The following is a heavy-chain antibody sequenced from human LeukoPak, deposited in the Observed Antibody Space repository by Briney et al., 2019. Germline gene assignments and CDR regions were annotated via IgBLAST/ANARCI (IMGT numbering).Heavy chain of an antibody. D-gene: IGHD3-3*01. CDR1: GFTVSSNY. J-gene: IGHJ5*02. Sequence: GGSLRLSCAASGFTVSSNYMSWVRQAPGKGLEWVSVIYSGGSTYYADSVKGRFTISRHNSKNTLYLQMNGLRAEDTAVYYCARGVRSRWFDPWGQGTLVTVSS. CDR2: IYSGGST. CDR3: ARGVRSRWFDP. V-gene: IGHV3-53*04.